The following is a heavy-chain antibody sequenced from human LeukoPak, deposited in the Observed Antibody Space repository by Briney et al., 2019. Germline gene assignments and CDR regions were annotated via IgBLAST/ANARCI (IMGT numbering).Heavy chain of an antibody. Sequence: GASVKVSCKASGCTFSSYAISWVRQAPGQGLEWMGGIIPIFGTANYAQKFQGRVTITTDESTSTAYMELSSLRSEDTAVYYCARDNYYGSAQSYYYYMDVWGKGTTVTVSS. V-gene: IGHV1-69*05. D-gene: IGHD3-10*01. CDR3: ARDNYYGSAQSYYYYMDV. J-gene: IGHJ6*03. CDR2: IIPIFGTA. CDR1: GCTFSSYA.